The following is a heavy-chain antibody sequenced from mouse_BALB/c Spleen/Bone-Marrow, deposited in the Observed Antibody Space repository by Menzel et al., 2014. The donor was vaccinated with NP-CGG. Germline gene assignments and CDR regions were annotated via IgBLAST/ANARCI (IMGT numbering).Heavy chain of an antibody. CDR3: ARESLFTTGLSYAMDY. J-gene: IGHJ4*01. Sequence: EVKLMESGPELVKPGASVKLSCKASGYSFTGYYIHWVKQSRVKSLEWIGRVDPYNGATSYNQNFKDKASLTVDKSSSSAYMDLHSLTSEDSAVYYCARESLFTTGLSYAMDYWGQGTSVTVSS. V-gene: IGHV1-31*01. CDR2: VDPYNGAT. D-gene: IGHD2-12*01. CDR1: GYSFTGYY.